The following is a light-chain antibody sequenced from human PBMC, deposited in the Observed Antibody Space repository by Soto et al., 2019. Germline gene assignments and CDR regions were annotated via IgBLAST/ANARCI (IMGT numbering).Light chain of an antibody. Sequence: TVVTQSPGTLSVSPGETATLSCRTSQYINNNLAWYQQRPGQAPRLLIYAASTRATGIPARFSGSGSGTDFLLTISSLQSEYFAVYYCQHYSNWPPSTFGQGTKLEIK. V-gene: IGKV3-15*01. J-gene: IGKJ2*02. CDR2: AAS. CDR3: QHYSNWPPST. CDR1: QYINNN.